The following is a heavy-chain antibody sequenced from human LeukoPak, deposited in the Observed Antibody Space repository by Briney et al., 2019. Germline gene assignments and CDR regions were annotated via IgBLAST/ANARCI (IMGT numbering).Heavy chain of an antibody. V-gene: IGHV3-15*01. J-gene: IGHJ4*02. CDR3: TTTPGRDY. CDR1: GFTFSNAW. D-gene: IGHD3-10*01. Sequence: PGGSLRLSCAASGFTFSNAWMSWVRQAPGKGREWVGRVKSKADGGTTDYAAPVKGRFTISRDDSQNTLYLQMDSRKTEDTAVYYCTTTPGRDYWGQGTLVTVSS. CDR2: VKSKADGGTT.